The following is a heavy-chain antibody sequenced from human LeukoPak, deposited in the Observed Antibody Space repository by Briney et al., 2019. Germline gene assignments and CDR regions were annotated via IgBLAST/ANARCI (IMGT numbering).Heavy chain of an antibody. CDR1: GYTFTGYY. CDR3: ARDTQNRKWELLFRKARIFDY. CDR2: SNPNSGGT. J-gene: IGHJ4*02. D-gene: IGHD1-26*01. V-gene: IGHV1-2*02. Sequence: ASVKVSCKASGYTFTGYYMHWVRQAPGHGLEWMGWSNPNSGGTNYAQKFQGRVTMTRDTSISTAYMELSRLRSDDTAVYYCARDTQNRKWELLFRKARIFDYWGQGTLVTVSS.